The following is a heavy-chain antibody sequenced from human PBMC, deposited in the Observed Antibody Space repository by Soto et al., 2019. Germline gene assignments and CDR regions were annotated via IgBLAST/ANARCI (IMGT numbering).Heavy chain of an antibody. V-gene: IGHV4-31*03. CDR3: ARDQGLLFDWSHSYGMDV. Sequence: QVRLQESGPGLVKPSQTLSLTCTVSGGSISSGGYYWSWIRQHPGKGLEWIGYIYYSGSTYYNPXXKSRVTISVDXXKXQXXLKLSSVTAADTAVYYCARDQGLLFDWSHSYGMDVWGQGTTVTVSS. CDR2: IYYSGST. CDR1: GGSISSGGYY. J-gene: IGHJ6*02. D-gene: IGHD3-9*01.